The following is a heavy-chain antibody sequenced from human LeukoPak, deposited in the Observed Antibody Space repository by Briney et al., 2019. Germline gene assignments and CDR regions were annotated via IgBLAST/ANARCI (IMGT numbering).Heavy chain of an antibody. Sequence: GGSLRLSCAASGFTVSSNYMSRVRQAPGKGLEWVSVIYSGGSTYYADSVKGRFTISRDNSKNTLYLQMNSLRAEDTAVYYCARTARPYYYGMDVWGQGTTVTVSS. V-gene: IGHV3-66*01. CDR1: GFTVSSNY. CDR3: ARTARPYYYGMDV. CDR2: IYSGGST. D-gene: IGHD6-6*01. J-gene: IGHJ6*02.